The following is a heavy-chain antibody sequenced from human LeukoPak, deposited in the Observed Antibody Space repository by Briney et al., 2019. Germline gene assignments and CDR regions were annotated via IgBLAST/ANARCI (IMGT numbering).Heavy chain of an antibody. CDR2: INPSGDNT. CDR3: ARGPTSVFLLFDY. D-gene: IGHD1-1*01. J-gene: IGHJ4*02. Sequence: ASVKVSCKSSVYAFTISSMHWVRHAPGQGLEWMAIINPSGDNTNYAQKFQGRVTMTRDTPTSTVYMEVSSLRSDDTAVYYCARGPTSVFLLFDYWSRETLVTVSS. CDR1: VYAFTISS. V-gene: IGHV1-46*01.